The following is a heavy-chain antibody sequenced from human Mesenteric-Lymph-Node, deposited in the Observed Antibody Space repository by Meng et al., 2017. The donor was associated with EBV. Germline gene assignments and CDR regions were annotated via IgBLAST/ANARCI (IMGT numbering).Heavy chain of an antibody. CDR3: ARATVKNWFDP. CDR1: GGSVSSGRYY. Sequence: SGPGPVKLSETLSLTCTVSGGSVSSGRYYWSWIRQPPGKGLEWIGYIYYSGSTNYNPSLKSRVTISVDTSKNQFSLKLSSVTAADTAVYYCARATVKNWFDPWGQGTLVTVSS. V-gene: IGHV4-61*01. J-gene: IGHJ5*02. D-gene: IGHD4-17*01. CDR2: IYYSGST.